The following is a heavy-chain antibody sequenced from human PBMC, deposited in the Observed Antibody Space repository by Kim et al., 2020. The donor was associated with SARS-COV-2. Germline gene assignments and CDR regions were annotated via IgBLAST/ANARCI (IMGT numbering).Heavy chain of an antibody. CDR3: ASRYYDSSGPDY. D-gene: IGHD3-22*01. CDR2: INHSGST. Sequence: SETLSLTCAVYGGSFSGYYWSWIRQPPGKGLEWIGEINHSGSTNYNPSLKSRVTISVDTSKNQFSLKLSSVTAADTAVYYCASRYYDSSGPDYWGQGTLVTVSS. CDR1: GGSFSGYY. J-gene: IGHJ4*02. V-gene: IGHV4-34*01.